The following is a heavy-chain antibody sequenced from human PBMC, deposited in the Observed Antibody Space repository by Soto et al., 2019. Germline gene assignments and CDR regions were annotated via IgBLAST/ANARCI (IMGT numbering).Heavy chain of an antibody. D-gene: IGHD3-9*01. J-gene: IGHJ6*03. CDR2: ISAYNGNT. CDR1: GYTFTSYG. CDR3: ARALRYFDWSYNNYYYYYMDV. Sequence: GASVKVSCKASGYTFTSYGISWVRQAPGQGLEWMGWISAYNGNTNYAQKLQGRVTMTIDTSTSTAYMELRSLRSDDTAVYYCARALRYFDWSYNNYYYYYMDVWGKGTTVTVSS. V-gene: IGHV1-18*01.